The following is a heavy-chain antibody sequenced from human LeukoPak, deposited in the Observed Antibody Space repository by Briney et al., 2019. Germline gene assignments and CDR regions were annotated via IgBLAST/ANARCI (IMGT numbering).Heavy chain of an antibody. CDR2: IYHSGST. J-gene: IGHJ4*02. CDR1: GYSISSGYY. V-gene: IGHV4-38-2*01. CDR3: ARQGVVVPAAGDLWSGYYSNYFDY. Sequence: PSETLSLTCAVSGYSISSGYYWGWIRQPPGKGLEWIGSIYHSGSTYYNPSLKSRVTISVDTSKNQFSLKLSSVTAADTAVYYCARQGVVVPAAGDLWSGYYSNYFDYWGQGTLVTVSS. D-gene: IGHD3-3*01.